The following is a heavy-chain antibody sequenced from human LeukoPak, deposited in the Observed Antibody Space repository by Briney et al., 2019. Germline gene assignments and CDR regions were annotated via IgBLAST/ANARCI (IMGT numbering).Heavy chain of an antibody. CDR2: INPNSGDT. Sequence: ASVKVSCKASGYTFTGHYLFWVRQAPGQGLEWMGWINPNSGDTNYAQKFQGRVTVTRDTSISTAYMELIRLRSDDTAVYYCTREDYWGQGTPVTVSS. J-gene: IGHJ4*02. CDR3: TREDY. CDR1: GYTFTGHY. V-gene: IGHV1-2*02.